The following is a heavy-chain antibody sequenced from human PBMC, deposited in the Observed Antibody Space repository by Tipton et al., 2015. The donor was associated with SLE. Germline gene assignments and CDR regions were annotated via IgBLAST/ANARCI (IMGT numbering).Heavy chain of an antibody. CDR1: GGSISSYY. V-gene: IGHV4-59*04. J-gene: IGHJ4*02. CDR2: VYRTA. Sequence: TLSLTCTVSGGSISSYYWSWIRQSPVKGLEWIGIVYRTAYYNPPLKSRVTVSVETSKNEVSLKLNSVTASDTAVYYCVSGVGNTGRFHYWGQGALVTVSS. CDR3: VSGVGNTGRFHY. D-gene: IGHD1-14*01.